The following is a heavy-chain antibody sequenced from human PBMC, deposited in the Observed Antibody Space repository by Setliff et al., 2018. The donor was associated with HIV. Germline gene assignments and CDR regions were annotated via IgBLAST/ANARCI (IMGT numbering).Heavy chain of an antibody. CDR3: ARGKPPPGPGLVRGAYSSGSLDY. V-gene: IGHV4-34*01. D-gene: IGHD3-10*01. Sequence: SETLSLTCAVHGGSLTGYYWSWIRQPPGKGLEWIGEILHSGGTEYNSSLKSRVTISVDTSKKQFSLNLTSLTAADTAVYYCARGKPPPGPGLVRGAYSSGSLDYWGQGTPVTVSS. J-gene: IGHJ4*02. CDR1: GGSLTGYY. CDR2: ILHSGGT.